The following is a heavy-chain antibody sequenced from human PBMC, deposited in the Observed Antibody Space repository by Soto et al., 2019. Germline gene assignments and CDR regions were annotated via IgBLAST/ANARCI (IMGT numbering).Heavy chain of an antibody. V-gene: IGHV1-18*01. CDR3: ARGHGVIIGAMDV. D-gene: IGHD3-3*01. CDR2: TSSYNIDT. CDR1: GYTFTSYA. J-gene: IGHJ6*02. Sequence: VKVSCNASGYTFTSYAMNWVRQAPGQGLEWMGWTSSYNIDTFYADKFQDRVSMTTDTSTGTAYMELRSLSYDDTAVYYCARGHGVIIGAMDVWGQGTAVTVSS.